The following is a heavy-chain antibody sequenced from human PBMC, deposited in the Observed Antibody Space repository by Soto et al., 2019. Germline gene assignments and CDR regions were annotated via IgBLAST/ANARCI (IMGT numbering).Heavy chain of an antibody. CDR2: IIAYNGNT. D-gene: IGHD5-18*01. CDR3: AREIRTRAMEHFDY. CDR1: GYTFTSYG. Sequence: QVQLVQSGAEVKKPGASVKVSCKASGYTFTSYGISWVRQAPGQGLECMGWIIAYNGNTNNAQKLQGRVTITTDTSKSTAYMELRSLRSDDTAVYYCAREIRTRAMEHFDYWGQGTLVTVSS. V-gene: IGHV1-18*01. J-gene: IGHJ4*02.